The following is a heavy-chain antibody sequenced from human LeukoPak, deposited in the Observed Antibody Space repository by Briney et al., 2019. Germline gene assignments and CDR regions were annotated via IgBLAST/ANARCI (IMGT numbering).Heavy chain of an antibody. Sequence: SETLSLTCTVSGGSISTYYWSWIRQPPGKGLEWIGYISYSGSANYNPSLKSRVTISVDTSKKQFSLKLSSVTAAGTAVYYCAKSSGSYYNVDFDYWGQGTLVTVSS. CDR2: ISYSGSA. D-gene: IGHD3-10*01. V-gene: IGHV4-59*01. CDR3: AKSSGSYYNVDFDY. J-gene: IGHJ4*02. CDR1: GGSISTYY.